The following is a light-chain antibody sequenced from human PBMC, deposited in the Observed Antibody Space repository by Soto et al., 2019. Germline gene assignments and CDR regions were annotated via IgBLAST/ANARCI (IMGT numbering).Light chain of an antibody. CDR3: QQGFSIPRT. CDR1: QTISSY. J-gene: IGKJ1*01. Sequence: IQMTQSPSSLSASVGDRVTITCRASQTISSYVSWYQQKPGKAPQLLIYAASSLQSGVPSRFSGSGSGTDFTLTISSVQPEDFAADFCQQGFSIPRTFGLGTKVEIK. V-gene: IGKV1-39*01. CDR2: AAS.